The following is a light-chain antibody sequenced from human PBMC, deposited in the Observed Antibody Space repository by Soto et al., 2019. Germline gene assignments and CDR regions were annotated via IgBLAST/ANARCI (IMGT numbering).Light chain of an antibody. V-gene: IGKV3D-15*01. CDR1: ESVSNN. Sequence: MTQSPATLSVSPGDSVSLSCRANESVSNNLAWYQQKPGQPPRLLIYSASTRAPGIPARVSGGGSGTQFTLTISSLESEDFAVYYCHQCAEWPPVTLGQGTQLEI. J-gene: IGKJ1*01. CDR2: SAS. CDR3: HQCAEWPPVT.